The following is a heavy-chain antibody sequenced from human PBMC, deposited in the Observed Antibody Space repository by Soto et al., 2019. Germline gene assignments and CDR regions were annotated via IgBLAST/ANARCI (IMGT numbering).Heavy chain of an antibody. J-gene: IGHJ4*02. CDR2: IDPSGAST. V-gene: IGHV1-46*01. Sequence: ASVKVSCKASGYTFISYGISWVRQAPGQGLEWMGIIDPSGASTSYAQKFQGRVTMTRDTSTSTVNMELSSLRSEDTALYYCTREPPRTSFFDYWGQGTLVTVSS. CDR3: TREPPRTSFFDY. CDR1: GYTFISYG.